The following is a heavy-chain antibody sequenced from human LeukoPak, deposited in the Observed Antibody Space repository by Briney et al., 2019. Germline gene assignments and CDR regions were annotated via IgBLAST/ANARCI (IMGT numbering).Heavy chain of an antibody. Sequence: PGRSLRLSCAASGFSFSSYGMHWVRQAPGEGLEWVAVISYDGSNKYYADSVKGRFTISRDNSKNTLYLQMYSLRAEDTAVYYCAKATSPSNYYDSSGTRGGFDYWGQGTLVTVSS. CDR1: GFSFSSYG. CDR3: AKATSPSNYYDSSGTRGGFDY. V-gene: IGHV3-30*18. CDR2: ISYDGSNK. D-gene: IGHD3-22*01. J-gene: IGHJ4*02.